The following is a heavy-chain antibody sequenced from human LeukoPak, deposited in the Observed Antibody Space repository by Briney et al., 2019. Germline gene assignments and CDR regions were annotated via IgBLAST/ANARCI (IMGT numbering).Heavy chain of an antibody. CDR2: ISYDGSSK. V-gene: IGHV3-30*18. D-gene: IGHD3-9*01. CDR1: GFTFSTYG. J-gene: IGHJ4*02. Sequence: GGSLRPSCAASGFTFSTYGIHWVRQAPGKGLEWVAVISYDGSSKFYADSVKGRFTISRDNSKHTLYLQMNSLRAEDTAVYYCAKDSNYDILTGPLDYWGQGTLVTVSS. CDR3: AKDSNYDILTGPLDY.